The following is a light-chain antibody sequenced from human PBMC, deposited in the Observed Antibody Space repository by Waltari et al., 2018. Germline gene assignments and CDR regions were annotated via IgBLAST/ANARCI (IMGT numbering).Light chain of an antibody. V-gene: IGKV1-39*01. CDR1: RSIGNY. Sequence: DIQMTQSPSALSASVGDRVTITCRASRSIGNYLNWYEHKPGEAPKLLIYVAVSLQSGVPSRFSGSGSGTDFTLTISSLQPEDSATYYCQQSYSTPYTFGQGTKLEIK. CDR2: VAV. CDR3: QQSYSTPYT. J-gene: IGKJ2*01.